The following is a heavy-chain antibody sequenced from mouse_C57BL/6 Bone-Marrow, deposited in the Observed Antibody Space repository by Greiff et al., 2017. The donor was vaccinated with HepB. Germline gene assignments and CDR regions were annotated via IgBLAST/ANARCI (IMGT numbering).Heavy chain of an antibody. CDR2: ISSGSSTI. D-gene: IGHD1-1*01. Sequence: EVHLVESGGGLVKPGGSLKLSCAASGFTFSDYGMHWVRQAPEKGLEWVAYISSGSSTIYYADTVKGRFTLSRDNAKNTLFLQMTSLRSEDTAMYYCARKYYGSSFYWYFDVWGTGTTVTVSS. CDR1: GFTFSDYG. V-gene: IGHV5-17*01. J-gene: IGHJ1*03. CDR3: ARKYYGSSFYWYFDV.